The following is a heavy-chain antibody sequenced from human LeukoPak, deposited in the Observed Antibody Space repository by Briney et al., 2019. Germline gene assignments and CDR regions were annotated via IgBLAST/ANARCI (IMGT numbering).Heavy chain of an antibody. Sequence: ASVKVSCKASGGTFSSYAISWVRQAPGQRLEWMGWINAGNGNTKYSQKFQGRVTITRDTSASTAYMELSSLRSEDTAVYYCARNSGTSCYKCSPDYWGQGTLVTVSS. D-gene: IGHD2-2*02. V-gene: IGHV1-3*01. CDR1: GGTFSSYA. J-gene: IGHJ4*02. CDR2: INAGNGNT. CDR3: ARNSGTSCYKCSPDY.